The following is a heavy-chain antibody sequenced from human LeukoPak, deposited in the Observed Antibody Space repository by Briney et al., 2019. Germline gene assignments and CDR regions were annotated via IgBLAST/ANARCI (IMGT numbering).Heavy chain of an antibody. J-gene: IGHJ5*02. Sequence: GGSLRLSCAASVFTFSSYAMSWARQAPGKGLEWVSAISGSGDDTHYADSVKGRFTISRDNSKNTLYPQMNSLRAEDTAVYYCAKEVLGYFDLNWLDPWGQGTLVTVSS. CDR2: ISGSGDDT. D-gene: IGHD3-9*01. CDR1: VFTFSSYA. CDR3: AKEVLGYFDLNWLDP. V-gene: IGHV3-23*01.